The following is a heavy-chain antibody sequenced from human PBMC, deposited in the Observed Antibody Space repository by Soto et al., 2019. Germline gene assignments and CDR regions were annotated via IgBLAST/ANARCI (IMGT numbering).Heavy chain of an antibody. D-gene: IGHD5-12*01. CDR1: GYTFTSYA. CDR3: ARDQIVATISRELSVTSYYYGMDV. J-gene: IGHJ6*02. Sequence: QVQLVQSGAEVKKPGASVKVSCKASGYTFTSYAMHWVRQAPGQRLEWMGWINAGNGNTKYSQKFQGRVTITRDTSASTAYMELSSLRSEDTAVYYCARDQIVATISRELSVTSYYYGMDVWGQGTTVTVSS. CDR2: INAGNGNT. V-gene: IGHV1-3*01.